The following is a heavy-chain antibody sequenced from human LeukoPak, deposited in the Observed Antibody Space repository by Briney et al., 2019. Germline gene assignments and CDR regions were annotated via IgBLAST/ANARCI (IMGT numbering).Heavy chain of an antibody. CDR2: IRQEGTKK. CDR1: GSIFNNYW. J-gene: IGHJ4*02. CDR3: ATDTGHGYFES. D-gene: IGHD4-17*01. V-gene: IGHV3-7*01. Sequence: GGALRLSCAASGSIFNNYWMSWLRQAPGKGLEWVANIRQEGTKKNYVDSVGGRFTISRDNAQNSVYLQMSSLRAEDTAVYYCATDTGHGYFESWGQGTLVTVSS.